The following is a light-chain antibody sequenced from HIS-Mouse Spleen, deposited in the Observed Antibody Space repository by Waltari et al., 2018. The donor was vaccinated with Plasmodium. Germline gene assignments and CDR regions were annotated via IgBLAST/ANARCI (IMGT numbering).Light chain of an antibody. J-gene: IGLJ3*02. CDR1: ALPKKY. CDR2: EDS. CDR3: YSTDISGNHRV. V-gene: IGLV3-10*01. Sequence: SYELTQPPSVSVSPGQTDRITCSGDALPKKYAYWYQQKSGQAPVLVFYEDSKRPSGIPDRFSGSSAGTMATWTISGAQVEDEADYYCYSTDISGNHRVFGGGTKLTVL.